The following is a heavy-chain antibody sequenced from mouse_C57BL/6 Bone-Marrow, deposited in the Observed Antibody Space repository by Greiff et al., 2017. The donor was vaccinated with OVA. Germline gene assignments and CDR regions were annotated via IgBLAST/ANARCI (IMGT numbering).Heavy chain of an antibody. V-gene: IGHV1-82*01. J-gene: IGHJ2*01. Sequence: QVQLQQSGPELVKPGASVKISCKASGYAFSSSWMNWVKQRPGQGLEWIGRIYPGDGDTNYNGKFKGKATLTADKSSSTAYMQLSSLTSEDSAVYFCARESYYYGLDYWGQGTTLTVSS. D-gene: IGHD1-1*01. CDR1: GYAFSSSW. CDR3: ARESYYYGLDY. CDR2: IYPGDGDT.